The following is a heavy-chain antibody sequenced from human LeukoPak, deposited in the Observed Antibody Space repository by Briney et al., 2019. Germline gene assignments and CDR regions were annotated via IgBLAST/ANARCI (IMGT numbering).Heavy chain of an antibody. D-gene: IGHD3-22*01. Sequence: GGSLRLSCAASGFSFSTYGMHWVRQAPGKGLEWVAAAQGDGRLQYYADSVKGRFTISKDISKSTLYVQMNSLRAEDTAVYYCATGGGFYYGHWGQGTLVTVSS. CDR2: AQGDGRLQ. CDR1: GFSFSTYG. CDR3: ATGGGFYYGH. J-gene: IGHJ4*02. V-gene: IGHV3-30*02.